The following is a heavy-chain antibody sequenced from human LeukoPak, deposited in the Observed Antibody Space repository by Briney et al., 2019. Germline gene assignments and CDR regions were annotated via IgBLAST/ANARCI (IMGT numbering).Heavy chain of an antibody. D-gene: IGHD2-21*02. V-gene: IGHV3-30*02. J-gene: IGHJ3*02. CDR1: GFTFSSYG. Sequence: PGGSLRLSCAASGFTFSSYGMHWVRQAPGKGLEWVAFIRYDGSNKYYADSARGRFTISRDNSKNTLYLQMDSLRAEDTALYYCAKDRAGCGGDCGGDSFDIWGQGTMVTVSS. CDR3: AKDRAGCGGDCGGDSFDI. CDR2: IRYDGSNK.